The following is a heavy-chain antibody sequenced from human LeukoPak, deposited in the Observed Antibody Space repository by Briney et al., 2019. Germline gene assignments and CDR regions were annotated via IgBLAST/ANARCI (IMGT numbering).Heavy chain of an antibody. CDR1: GYTLTELS. CDR2: FDPEDGET. J-gene: IGHJ3*02. V-gene: IGHV1-24*01. D-gene: IGHD3-10*01. Sequence: ASVKVSCKVSGYTLTELSMHWVRQAPGKGLEWMGGFDPEDGETIYAQKFQGRVTMTEDTSADTAYMELSSLRSEDTAVYYCATVSGSGSYDAFDIWGQGTMVTVSS. CDR3: ATVSGSGSYDAFDI.